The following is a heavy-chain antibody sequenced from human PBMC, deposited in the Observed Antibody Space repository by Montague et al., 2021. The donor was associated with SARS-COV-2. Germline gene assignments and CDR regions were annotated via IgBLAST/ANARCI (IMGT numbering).Heavy chain of an antibody. J-gene: IGHJ6*02. D-gene: IGHD2/OR15-2a*01. CDR3: ARGGGGKNSPLYYGLTS. CDR1: GSFFASSSFY. Sequence: SETLSLTCSVSGSFFASSSFYWGWIRQPPGKGLEWLGNVFYTGTTSYNPSLKSRVTISMDTSKNQFSLNLRSMTGADTAVYYCARGGGGKNSPLYYGLTSGAKGPRSSSP. V-gene: IGHV4-39*07. CDR2: VFYTGTT.